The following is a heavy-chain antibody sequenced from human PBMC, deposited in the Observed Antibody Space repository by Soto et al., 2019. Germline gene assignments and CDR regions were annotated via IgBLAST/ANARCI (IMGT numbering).Heavy chain of an antibody. J-gene: IGHJ4*02. D-gene: IGHD3-3*01. V-gene: IGHV1-69*06. Sequence: SVKVSCKASGGTFSSYAISWVRQAPGQGLEWMGGIIPIFGTANYAQKFQGRVTITADKSTSTAYMELSSLRSEDTAVYYCARPHPRGYYDFWSGYYTFDYWGQGTLVTVSS. CDR2: IIPIFGTA. CDR3: ARPHPRGYYDFWSGYYTFDY. CDR1: GGTFSSYA.